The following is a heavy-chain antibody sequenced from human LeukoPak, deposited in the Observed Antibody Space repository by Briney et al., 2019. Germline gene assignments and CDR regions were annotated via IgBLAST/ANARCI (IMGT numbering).Heavy chain of an antibody. CDR2: IHHSGST. D-gene: IGHD1-26*01. J-gene: IGHJ4*02. V-gene: IGHV4-59*02. CDR3: ARENSGSYREFDY. CDR1: GDSVTNHQ. Sequence: SETLSLTCTVSGDSVTNHQWSWVRQPPGKGLEWIAYIHHSGSTNYNPSLKNRVTISMDTSKNQFSLRLISVTAADTAVYYCARENSGSYREFDYWGQGTLVTVSS.